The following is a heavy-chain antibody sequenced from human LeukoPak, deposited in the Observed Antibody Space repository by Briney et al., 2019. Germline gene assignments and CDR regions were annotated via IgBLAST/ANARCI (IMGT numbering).Heavy chain of an antibody. J-gene: IGHJ4*02. D-gene: IGHD6-13*01. CDR2: ISSSSSYI. V-gene: IGHV3-21*01. CDR3: ARPIAAAGTEGGY. Sequence: PGGSLRLSCAASGFTFSSYSMNWIRQAPGKGLECLSSISSSSSYIYYAHSVKGRFTISRDNAKNSLYLQMNSLRAEDTAVYYCARPIAAAGTEGGYWGQGTLVTVSS. CDR1: GFTFSSYS.